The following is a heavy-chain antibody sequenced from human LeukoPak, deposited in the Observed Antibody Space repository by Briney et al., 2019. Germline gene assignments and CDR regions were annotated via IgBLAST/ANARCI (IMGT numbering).Heavy chain of an antibody. CDR2: VRYGGNIK. V-gene: IGHV3-30*02. D-gene: IGHD5-24*01. J-gene: IGHJ3*01. CDR1: EFTFSAYA. Sequence: PGGSLRLSCATSEFTFSAYAMHWIRQAPGRGLEWVAFVRYGGNIKYYADSVKGRFTISRDNSKNTLYLQMNSLRPEDTAVYYCAKEMATIRAFDFWGQGTMVTVSS. CDR3: AKEMATIRAFDF.